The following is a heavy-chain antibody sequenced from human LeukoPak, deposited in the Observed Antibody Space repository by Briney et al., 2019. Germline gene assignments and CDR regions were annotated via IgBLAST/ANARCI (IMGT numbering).Heavy chain of an antibody. CDR2: ISGSGGST. Sequence: GGSLRLSCAASGFTFSSYWMSWVRQAPGKGLEWVSAISGSGGSTYYADSVKGRFTISRDNSKNTLYLQMNSLRAEDTAVYYCAKGYSAAGKDIVDYWGQGTLVTVSS. CDR3: AKGYSAAGKDIVDY. CDR1: GFTFSSYW. V-gene: IGHV3-23*01. J-gene: IGHJ4*02. D-gene: IGHD6-13*01.